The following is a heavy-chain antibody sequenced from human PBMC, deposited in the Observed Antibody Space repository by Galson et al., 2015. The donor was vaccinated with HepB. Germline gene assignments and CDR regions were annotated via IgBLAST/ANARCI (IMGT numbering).Heavy chain of an antibody. CDR1: GYTFTTYG. J-gene: IGHJ4*02. V-gene: IGHV1-18*01. CDR3: ASGGRAVIGGPNFDS. Sequence: SVKVSCKASGYTFTTYGINWVRQAPGQGLEWMGRINPYSGSTIYAQKFQDRVTMTADASTTTAYLELGSLDVDDTAVYYCASGGRAVIGGPNFDSWGQGTLVTVSS. CDR2: INPYSGST. D-gene: IGHD3-16*01.